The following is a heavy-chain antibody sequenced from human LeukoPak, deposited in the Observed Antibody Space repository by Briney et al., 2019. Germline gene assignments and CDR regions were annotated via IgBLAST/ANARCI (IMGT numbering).Heavy chain of an antibody. CDR2: IYWDDDK. Sequence: QSGPTLVKPTQTLTLTCTFSGFSLSTSGVGVGWIRQPPGKALEWLVLIYWDDDKRYSPSLKSRLTITKDTSKNQVVLTLTNMDPVDTATYYCAHYPNGYYYDSSGPRNAFDIWGQGTMVTVSS. CDR1: GFSLSTSGVG. J-gene: IGHJ3*02. CDR3: AHYPNGYYYDSSGPRNAFDI. V-gene: IGHV2-5*02. D-gene: IGHD3-22*01.